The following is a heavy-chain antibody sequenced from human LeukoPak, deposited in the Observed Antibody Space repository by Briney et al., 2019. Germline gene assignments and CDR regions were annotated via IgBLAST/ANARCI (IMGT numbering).Heavy chain of an antibody. J-gene: IGHJ4*02. CDR3: ARDNTVVVPAAMGY. V-gene: IGHV1-2*02. CDR2: INPNSGGT. D-gene: IGHD2-2*01. Sequence: ASVKVSCKASGYTFTGYYMHWVRQAPGQGLEWMGWINPNSGGTNYAQKFQGRVTMTRDTSISTAYMELSRLRSDDTAVYYCARDNTVVVPAAMGYWGQGTLVTVSS. CDR1: GYTFTGYY.